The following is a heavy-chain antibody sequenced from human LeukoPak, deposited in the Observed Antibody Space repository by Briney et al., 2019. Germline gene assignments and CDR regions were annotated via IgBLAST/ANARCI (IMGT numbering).Heavy chain of an antibody. J-gene: IGHJ5*02. Sequence: SETLSLTCTVSGGSISSYYWSWIRQPAGKGLEWIGRIYTSGSTNYNPSLKSRVTMSVDTSKNQFSLKLSSVTAADMAVYYCARSPQPADIVVVPAATPNAWGDWFDPWGQGTLVTVSS. CDR2: IYTSGST. CDR3: ARSPQPADIVVVPAATPNAWGDWFDP. CDR1: GGSISSYY. V-gene: IGHV4-4*07. D-gene: IGHD2-2*01.